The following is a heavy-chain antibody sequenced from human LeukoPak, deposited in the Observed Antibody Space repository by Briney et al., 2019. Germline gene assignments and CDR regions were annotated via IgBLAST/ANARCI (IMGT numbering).Heavy chain of an antibody. D-gene: IGHD2-21*02. V-gene: IGHV4-30-4*08. Sequence: SETLSLTCTVSGGSISSGDYYWSWIRQPPGKGLEWIGYIYYSGSTYYNPSLKSRVTISVDTSKNQFSLRLSSVTAADTAVYYCARVYCVGTDCYPWFDPWGQGTLVTISS. CDR1: GGSISSGDYY. CDR2: IYYSGST. J-gene: IGHJ5*02. CDR3: ARVYCVGTDCYPWFDP.